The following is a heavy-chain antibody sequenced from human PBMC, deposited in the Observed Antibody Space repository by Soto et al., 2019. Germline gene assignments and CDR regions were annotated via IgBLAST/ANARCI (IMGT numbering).Heavy chain of an antibody. J-gene: IGHJ4*02. CDR3: AKGRAPLTTS. CDR2: ISGSGGST. V-gene: IGHV3-23*01. D-gene: IGHD4-17*01. CDR1: GFTFSSYA. Sequence: EVQLLESGGGSVQPGGSLRLSCAASGFTFSSYAMSWVRQAPGKGLEWVSAISGSGGSTYYADSVKGRFTISRDNSKNTPDLQMHSLGAEDTAVCYCAKGRAPLTTSRGQGTLVTVSS.